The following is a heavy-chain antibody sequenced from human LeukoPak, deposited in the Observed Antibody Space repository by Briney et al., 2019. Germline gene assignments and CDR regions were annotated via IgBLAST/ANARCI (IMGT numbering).Heavy chain of an antibody. CDR1: GYTFTAYY. J-gene: IGHJ4*02. D-gene: IGHD2-21*01. V-gene: IGHV1-2*02. Sequence: AASVKVSCKASGYTFTAYYIHWVRQAPGQGLEWMGWINPNSGGTNYAQRFQGRVTMTRDTSISTAYMELSRLRSDDTAVYYCATLTSGEVSRWGQGTLVTVSS. CDR3: ATLTSGEVSR. CDR2: INPNSGGT.